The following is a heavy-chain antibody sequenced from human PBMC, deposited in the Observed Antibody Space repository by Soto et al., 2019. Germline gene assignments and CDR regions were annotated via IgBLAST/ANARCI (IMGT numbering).Heavy chain of an antibody. CDR2: ISYDGSNK. V-gene: IGHV3-30*18. CDR1: GFTFSSYG. D-gene: IGHD2-2*01. CDR3: AKIAMFCSNTGGPGRGEYSQH. J-gene: IGHJ1*01. Sequence: GGSLRLSCAASGFTFSSYGMHWVRQAPGKGLEWVAVISYDGSNKYYADSVKGRFTISRDNSKNTLYLQMNSLRAEDTAVYYWAKIAMFCSNTGGPGRGEYSQHWGQGTLVTVSS.